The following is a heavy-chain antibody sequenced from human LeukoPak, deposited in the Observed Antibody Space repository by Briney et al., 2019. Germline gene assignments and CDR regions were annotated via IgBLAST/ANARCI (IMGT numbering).Heavy chain of an antibody. CDR2: IKQDGSEK. CDR3: TRDTGCSGGNCYSFYDY. CDR1: GFTFSSYW. Sequence: GGSLRLSCAASGFTFSSYWMTWVRQAPGKGLEWVANIKQDGSEKYYVDSVKGRFTISRDNAKNSLYLQMNSLRAEDTAVYYCTRDTGCSGGNCYSFYDYWGQGTLVTVSS. D-gene: IGHD2-15*01. V-gene: IGHV3-7*01. J-gene: IGHJ4*02.